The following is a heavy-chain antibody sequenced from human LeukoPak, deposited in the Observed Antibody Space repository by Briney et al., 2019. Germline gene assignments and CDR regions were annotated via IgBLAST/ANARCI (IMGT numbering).Heavy chain of an antibody. J-gene: IGHJ6*02. CDR3: ARRGITMVRGLQGPYYGMDV. V-gene: IGHV4-31*03. CDR1: GGSISSGGYY. D-gene: IGHD3-10*01. Sequence: PSQTLSLTCTVSGGSISSGGYYWSWIRQHPGKGLEWIGYIYYSGSTYYNPSLKSRVTISVDTSKNQFSLKLSSVTAADTAVYYCARRGITMVRGLQGPYYGMDVWGQGTTVTVSS. CDR2: IYYSGST.